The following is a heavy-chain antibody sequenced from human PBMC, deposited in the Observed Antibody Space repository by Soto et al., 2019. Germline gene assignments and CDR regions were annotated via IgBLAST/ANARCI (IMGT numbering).Heavy chain of an antibody. CDR3: ARGGDSAMVAKSAGLDY. D-gene: IGHD5-18*01. Sequence: ASVKVSCKASGYTFTSYYMHWVRQAPGQGLEWMGIINPSGGSTSYAQKFQGRVTMTRDTSTSTVYMELSSLRSEDTAVYYCARGGDSAMVAKSAGLDYWGQGTLVTVSS. V-gene: IGHV1-46*01. CDR2: INPSGGST. CDR1: GYTFTSYY. J-gene: IGHJ4*02.